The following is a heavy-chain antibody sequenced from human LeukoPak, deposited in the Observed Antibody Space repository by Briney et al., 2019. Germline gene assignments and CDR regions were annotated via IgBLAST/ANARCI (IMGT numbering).Heavy chain of an antibody. J-gene: IGHJ2*01. Sequence: GGSLRLSCAASGFTFSSYEMNWVRQAPGKGLEWVSYISSSSSSTIYYADSVKGRFTISRDNAKNSLYLQMNSLRAEDTAVYYCAREAYCGGDCQLRGWYFDLWGRGTLVTVSS. CDR1: GFTFSSYE. CDR2: ISSSSSSTI. V-gene: IGHV3-48*01. D-gene: IGHD2-21*02. CDR3: AREAYCGGDCQLRGWYFDL.